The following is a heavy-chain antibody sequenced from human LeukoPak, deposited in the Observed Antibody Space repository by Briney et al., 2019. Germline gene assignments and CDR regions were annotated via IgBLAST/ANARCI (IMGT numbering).Heavy chain of an antibody. CDR2: ISDSGSRT. V-gene: IGHV3-23*01. D-gene: IGHD6-13*01. J-gene: IGHJ4*02. CDR1: GFTFSSYA. Sequence: PGGSLRLSCAASGFTFSSYAMSWVRQPPGKGLEWVSVISDSGSRTYYADSVKGRFTISRDNSKNTLYLQMNSLRAEDTAIFYCAKRRSAVAAPGGLDYWGQGTLVTVSS. CDR3: AKRRSAVAAPGGLDY.